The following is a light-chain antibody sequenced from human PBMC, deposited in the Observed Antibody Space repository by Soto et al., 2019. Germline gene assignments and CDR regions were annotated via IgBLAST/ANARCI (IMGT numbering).Light chain of an antibody. V-gene: IGKV1-39*01. CDR1: QSIAKY. CDR3: QQSYSTPPT. CDR2: AAS. Sequence: DIQMTQSPPSLSVSVGDRVTITCRASQSIAKYINWYQQKPGKAPKLMIHAASSLQSGVPSRFSGSGSGTDFTLSLNNLPPEDFATYYCQQSYSTPPTFGQGTRLDIK. J-gene: IGKJ5*01.